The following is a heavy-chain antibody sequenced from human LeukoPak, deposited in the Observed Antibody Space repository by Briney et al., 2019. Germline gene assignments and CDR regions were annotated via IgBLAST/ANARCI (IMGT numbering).Heavy chain of an antibody. V-gene: IGHV4-39*01. D-gene: IGHD3-9*01. CDR1: GGSISSTFYY. Sequence: SETLSLTCTVSGGSISSTFYYWGWIRQPPGKGLEWIGSINYSGSTYYNPSLKSRVTISVDTSKNQFSLELSSVTAADTAVYYCATMEAYYDILTGYDAFDIWGQGTMVTVSS. CDR2: INYSGST. J-gene: IGHJ3*02. CDR3: ATMEAYYDILTGYDAFDI.